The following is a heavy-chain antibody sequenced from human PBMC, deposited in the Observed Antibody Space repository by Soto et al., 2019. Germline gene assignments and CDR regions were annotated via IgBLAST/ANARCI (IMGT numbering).Heavy chain of an antibody. CDR3: AKGGYSVSLPGLYSNYYYYYYMDV. J-gene: IGHJ6*03. CDR1: GFTFSSYW. V-gene: IGHV3-7*01. CDR2: IKQDGSEK. Sequence: GGSLRLSCAASGFTFSSYWMSWVRQAPGKGLEWVANIKQDGSEKYYVDSVKGRFTISRDNAKNSLYLQMNSLRAEDTAVCYCAKGGYSVSLPGLYSNYYYYYYMDVWGKGTTVTVSS. D-gene: IGHD3-10*01.